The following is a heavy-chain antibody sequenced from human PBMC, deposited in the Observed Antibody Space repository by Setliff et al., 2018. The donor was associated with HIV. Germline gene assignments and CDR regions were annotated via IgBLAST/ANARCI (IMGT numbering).Heavy chain of an antibody. Sequence: ASVKVSCKASGYTFNNYGISWVRQAPGQGLEWMGWINTHSGYTNYAQNVQGRVTVTMDTSTSTAYMELRSLRSDDTAMYYCARPGGSYGDYGWYLRFWGQGTLVTVSS. V-gene: IGHV1-18*01. J-gene: IGHJ4*02. CDR2: INTHSGYT. CDR1: GYTFNNYG. D-gene: IGHD4-17*01. CDR3: ARPGGSYGDYGWYLRF.